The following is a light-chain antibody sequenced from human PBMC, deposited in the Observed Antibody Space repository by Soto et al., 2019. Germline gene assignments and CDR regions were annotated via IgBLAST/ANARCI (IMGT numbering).Light chain of an antibody. V-gene: IGKV3-20*01. J-gene: IGKJ3*01. Sequence: EIVLTQSPGTLSLSPGERATLSCRASQSVSSSYLAWYQQKPGQAPRLLIDAASSRATGIPDRFSGSGSGTDFTLTISRLEPEDFAVYYCQQYDSSPLTFGPGTKVDIK. CDR2: AAS. CDR1: QSVSSSY. CDR3: QQYDSSPLT.